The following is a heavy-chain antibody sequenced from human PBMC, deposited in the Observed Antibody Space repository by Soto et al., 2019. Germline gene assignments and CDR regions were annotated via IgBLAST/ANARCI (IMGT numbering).Heavy chain of an antibody. CDR3: AKLEGKWLVLYYFDY. J-gene: IGHJ4*02. V-gene: IGHV3-23*01. CDR1: GFTFSSYA. D-gene: IGHD6-19*01. CDR2: ISGSGGST. Sequence: GESLRLSCAASGFTFSSYAMSWVRQAPGNGLEWVSAISGSGGSTYYADSVKGRFTISRDNSKNTLYLQMNSLRAEDTAVYYCAKLEGKWLVLYYFDYCGQGTLVTVSS.